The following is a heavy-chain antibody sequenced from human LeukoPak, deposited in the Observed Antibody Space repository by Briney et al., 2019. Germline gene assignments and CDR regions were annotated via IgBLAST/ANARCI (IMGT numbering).Heavy chain of an antibody. J-gene: IGHJ4*02. CDR3: AKVALNYDSSGYYLH. V-gene: IGHV3-23*01. Sequence: GGSLRLSCAASGFTFSSYAMSWVRQAPGKGLEWVSAISGSGGSTYYADSVKGRFTISRDNSKNTLYLQMNCLRAEDTAVYYCAKVALNYDSSGYYLHWGQGTLVTVSS. CDR1: GFTFSSYA. CDR2: ISGSGGST. D-gene: IGHD3-22*01.